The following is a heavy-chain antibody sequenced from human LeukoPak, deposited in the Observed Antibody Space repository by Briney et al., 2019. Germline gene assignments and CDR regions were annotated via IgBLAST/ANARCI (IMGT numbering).Heavy chain of an antibody. CDR3: ARGGAARPDY. Sequence: GGSLRLSCAASGFTFSTYAMHWVRQAPGEGLEWVAVISYDGSNKYYADSVKGRFTISRDNAKNSLYLQMNTLRAEDTAVYYCARGGAARPDYWGRGTLVSVSS. D-gene: IGHD6-6*01. V-gene: IGHV3-30*04. J-gene: IGHJ4*02. CDR1: GFTFSTYA. CDR2: ISYDGSNK.